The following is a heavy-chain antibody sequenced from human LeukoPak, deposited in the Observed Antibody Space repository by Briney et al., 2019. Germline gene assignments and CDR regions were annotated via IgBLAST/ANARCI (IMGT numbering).Heavy chain of an antibody. CDR3: AKCIVGATAPFDY. D-gene: IGHD1-26*01. V-gene: IGHV3-23*01. J-gene: IGHJ4*02. CDR1: GFTFSIYA. Sequence: PGGSLRLSCAASGFTFSIYAMSWVRQAPGKGLEWVSAISGSGGSTYYADSVKGRFTISRDNSKNTLYLQMNSLRAEDTAVYCAKCIVGATAPFDYWGQGTLVTVSS. CDR2: ISGSGGST.